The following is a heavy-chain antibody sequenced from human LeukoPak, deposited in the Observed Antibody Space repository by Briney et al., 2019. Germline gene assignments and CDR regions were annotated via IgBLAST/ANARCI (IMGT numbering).Heavy chain of an antibody. CDR2: INDDGSAT. J-gene: IGHJ4*02. V-gene: IGHV3-74*01. Sequence: GGSLRLSCAAPGFTFSNYWMHWVRHVPGKGLVWVSRINDDGSATFYADSVKGRFTISRDNAKNTLFLQINSLRAEDTAVYYCAREILAPGKTHDYWGQGTLVTVSS. CDR1: GFTFSNYW. CDR3: AREILAPGKTHDY.